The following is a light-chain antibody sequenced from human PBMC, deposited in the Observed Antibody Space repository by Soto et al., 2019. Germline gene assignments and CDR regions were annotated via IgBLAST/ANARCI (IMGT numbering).Light chain of an antibody. CDR2: GAS. CDR1: QSGSSN. V-gene: IGKV3-15*01. Sequence: EIVMTQSPATLSGSPGERATVSCRASQSGSSNLAWYQQKPGQAPRLLIYGASTRATGIPARFSGSGSGTEFTLTIGSLQAEDFAVYYCQQYNNWPRTFGQGTKLEIK. J-gene: IGKJ2*01. CDR3: QQYNNWPRT.